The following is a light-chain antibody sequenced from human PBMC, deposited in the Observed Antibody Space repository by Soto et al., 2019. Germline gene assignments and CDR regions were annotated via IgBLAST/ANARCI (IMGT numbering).Light chain of an antibody. CDR1: QSLVYSDGNTY. V-gene: IGKV2-30*01. J-gene: IGKJ5*01. CDR3: VKVTHWPYT. CDR2: NVS. Sequence: DVVLTHSPLSQPVTLGQPPSSLCRSTQSLVYSDGNTYLNCFKQRTGKPPRRLIYNVSTRDSGVPDRLSGSGSGTDLNLKISRVEAEDVGVYYCVKVTHWPYTFGQGTRLEIK.